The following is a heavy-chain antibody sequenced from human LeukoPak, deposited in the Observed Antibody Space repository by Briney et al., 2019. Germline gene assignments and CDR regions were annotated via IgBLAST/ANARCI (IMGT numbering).Heavy chain of an antibody. J-gene: IGHJ2*01. Sequence: SETLSLTCTVSGDSISTLNYYWSWIRQPAGKGLEWIGRIYSSGSTNYNTSLKSRVTISVDTSKNQFYLKMNSVTAADTAVYYCARNPPTIFGHFDLWGRGTLVTVSS. CDR2: IYSSGST. V-gene: IGHV4-61*02. D-gene: IGHD3-9*01. CDR1: GDSISTLNYY. CDR3: ARNPPTIFGHFDL.